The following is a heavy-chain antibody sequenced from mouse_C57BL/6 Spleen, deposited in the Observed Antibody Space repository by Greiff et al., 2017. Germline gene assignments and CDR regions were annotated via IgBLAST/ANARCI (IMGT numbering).Heavy chain of an antibody. CDR1: GYTFTSYW. J-gene: IGHJ4*01. D-gene: IGHD1-1*01. V-gene: IGHV1-69*01. CDR3: ARGTSSSYAMDY. Sequence: QVQLQQPGAELVMPGASVKLSCKASGYTFTSYWMHWVKQRPGQGLEWIGEIDPSDSYTNYNQKFKGKSTLTVDKSSSTAYMQLSSLTSEDSAVYYCARGTSSSYAMDYGGQGTSVTVSS. CDR2: IDPSDSYT.